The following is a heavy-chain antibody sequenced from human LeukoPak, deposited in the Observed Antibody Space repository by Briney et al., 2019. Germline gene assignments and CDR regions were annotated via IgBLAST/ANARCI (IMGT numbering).Heavy chain of an antibody. CDR3: ARDTTPEITGRTVDY. Sequence: GGALRLSCAASGFTFSTYSMNWVRLAPGKGLEWVSSISSSSSYIYYTDSVKGRFTISRDNAKNSLYLQMNSLKVEDTAVYYCARDTTPEITGRTVDYWGQGTLVTVSS. J-gene: IGHJ4*02. D-gene: IGHD1-14*01. CDR2: ISSSSSYI. CDR1: GFTFSTYS. V-gene: IGHV3-21*01.